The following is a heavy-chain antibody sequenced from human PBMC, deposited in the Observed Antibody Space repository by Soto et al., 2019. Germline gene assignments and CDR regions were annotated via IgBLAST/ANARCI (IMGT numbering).Heavy chain of an antibody. CDR3: ARGLFSEDSYSGGWYFFDY. J-gene: IGHJ4*02. CDR2: INHSGSA. D-gene: IGHD3-10*01. CDR1: GGSFSDYS. Sequence: XXTLSLPFAVYGGSFSDYSWAWIRQPPGKALEWIGQINHSGSANYNPSLKSRVTISVATPKNQFSLELASVTAADTDVYYCARGLFSEDSYSGGWYFFDYWGQGTLVTV. V-gene: IGHV4-34*01.